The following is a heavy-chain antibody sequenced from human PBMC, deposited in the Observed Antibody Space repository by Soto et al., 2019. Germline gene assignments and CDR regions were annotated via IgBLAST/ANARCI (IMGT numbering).Heavy chain of an antibody. J-gene: IGHJ4*02. V-gene: IGHV1-69*04. CDR1: GGTFSGYT. Sequence: SVKVSCKASGGTFSGYTISWVRQAPGQGLEWMGRIIPILGIANYAQKFQGRVTITADKSTSTAYMELSSLRSEDTAVYYCARDRCSGGSCPSYWGQGTLVTVPQ. CDR2: IIPILGIA. CDR3: ARDRCSGGSCPSY. D-gene: IGHD2-15*01.